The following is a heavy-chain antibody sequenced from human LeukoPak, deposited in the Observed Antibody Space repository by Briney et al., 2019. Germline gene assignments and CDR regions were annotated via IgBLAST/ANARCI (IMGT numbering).Heavy chain of an antibody. D-gene: IGHD6-19*01. CDR1: GSSISSYY. CDR3: ARAWQWLPLDS. Sequence: SETLSLTCSVSGSSISSYYWSWIRQPAGKGLEWIGRIYTSGNTNYSPSLKSRVTMSVDTSKNQFSLKVTSVTAADTAVYYCARAWQWLPLDSWGQGTLVTVSS. CDR2: IYTSGNT. V-gene: IGHV4-4*07. J-gene: IGHJ4*02.